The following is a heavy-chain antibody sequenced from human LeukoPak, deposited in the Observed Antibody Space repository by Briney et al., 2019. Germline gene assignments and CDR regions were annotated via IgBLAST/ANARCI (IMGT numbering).Heavy chain of an antibody. Sequence: GGSLRLSCAASGFTFSDYYMSWIRQAPGKGLEWVSYIRSGGSYTNYANSVKGRFTISRDNAKNSLYLQMNSLRAEDTAVYYCAKTSDDSSGYSHYFDHWGQGTLVTVSS. CDR1: GFTFSDYY. CDR2: IRSGGSYT. D-gene: IGHD3-22*01. J-gene: IGHJ4*02. CDR3: AKTSDDSSGYSHYFDH. V-gene: IGHV3-11*06.